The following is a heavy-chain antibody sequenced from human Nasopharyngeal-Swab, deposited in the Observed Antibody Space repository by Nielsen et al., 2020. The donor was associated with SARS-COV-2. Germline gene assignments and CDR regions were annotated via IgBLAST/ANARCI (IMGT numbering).Heavy chain of an antibody. CDR3: ARVDYYYYGMDV. J-gene: IGHJ6*02. Sequence: RQAPGKGLEWIGYIYYSGSTNYSPSLKSRVTISVDTSKNQFSLKLSSVTAADTAVYYCARVDYYYYGMDVWGQGTTVTVSS. CDR2: IYYSGST. V-gene: IGHV4-59*01.